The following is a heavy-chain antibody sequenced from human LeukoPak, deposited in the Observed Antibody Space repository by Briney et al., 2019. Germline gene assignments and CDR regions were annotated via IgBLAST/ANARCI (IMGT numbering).Heavy chain of an antibody. J-gene: IGHJ6*02. D-gene: IGHD2-15*01. CDR3: ARDRWELLSNSYHYCGLDV. CDR1: GFTFSNYW. V-gene: IGHV3-7*01. CDR2: IKQDGSEK. Sequence: PGGSLRLSCAASGFTFSNYWMSWVRQAPGKGLKWVANIKQDGSEKCYVDSVKGRFTISRDNAKNSLYLQMNSLRAEDTAVYYCARDRWELLSNSYHYCGLDVWGQGTTVTVSS.